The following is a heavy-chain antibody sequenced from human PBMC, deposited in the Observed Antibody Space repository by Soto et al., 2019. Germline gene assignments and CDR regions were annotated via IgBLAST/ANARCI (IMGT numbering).Heavy chain of an antibody. J-gene: IGHJ4*02. D-gene: IGHD6-19*01. CDR2: IWYDGSNK. V-gene: IGHV3-33*01. Sequence: QVQLVESGGGEVQPGNSLRLSCAASGFTFSSYGMHWVRQAPGKGLEWVAVIWYDGSNKYYADSVKGRFTISRDNSKNTLYLQMNSLRAEDTAVYYCARDQQWLVRFYFDFWGQGTLVTVSS. CDR1: GFTFSSYG. CDR3: ARDQQWLVRFYFDF.